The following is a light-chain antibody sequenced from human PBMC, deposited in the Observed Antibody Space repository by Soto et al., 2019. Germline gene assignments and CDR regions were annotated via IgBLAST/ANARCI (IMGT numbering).Light chain of an antibody. CDR3: AAWGDSLNTWV. J-gene: IGLJ3*02. Sequence: QSVLTQPPSASGTPGQRVTISCSGSSSNIGSNAVSWYQHFPGTAPKVLIYSDDQRPSGVPDRFSGSKSGTSASLAISCLRAEDEADYFCAAWGDSLNTWVFGGGTKLTVL. CDR1: SSNIGSNA. CDR2: SDD. V-gene: IGLV1-44*01.